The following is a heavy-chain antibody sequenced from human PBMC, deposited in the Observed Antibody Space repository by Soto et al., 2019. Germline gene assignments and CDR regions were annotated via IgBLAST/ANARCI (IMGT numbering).Heavy chain of an antibody. CDR3: ARDSVGYCISTSCPHYYYYYGMDV. CDR2: ISYDGSNK. J-gene: IGHJ6*02. Sequence: GGSLRLSCAASGFTFSSYGMHWVRQAPGKGLEWVAVISYDGSNKYYADSVKGRFTISRDNSKNTLYLQMNSLRAEDTAVYYCARDSVGYCISTSCPHYYYYYGMDVWGQGTTVTVSS. V-gene: IGHV3-30*03. D-gene: IGHD2-2*01. CDR1: GFTFSSYG.